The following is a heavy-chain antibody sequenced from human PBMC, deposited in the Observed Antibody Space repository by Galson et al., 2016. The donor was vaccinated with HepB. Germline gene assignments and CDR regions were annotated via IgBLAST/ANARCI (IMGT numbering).Heavy chain of an antibody. V-gene: IGHV1-18*04. CDR1: GYIFTAYG. CDR3: ARDRVQYSRVKPGLVDY. J-gene: IGHJ4*02. Sequence: SVKVSCKASGYIFTAYGITWVRQAPGQGLEWMGWISGYNGDTKYPQRLQGRVTMITDTSTSTANMELTSLRSDDTDVYYCARDRVQYSRVKPGLVDYWGQGALVTVSS. D-gene: IGHD4-11*01. CDR2: ISGYNGDT.